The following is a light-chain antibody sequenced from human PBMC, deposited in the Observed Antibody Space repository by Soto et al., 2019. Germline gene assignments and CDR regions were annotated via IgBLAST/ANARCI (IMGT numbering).Light chain of an antibody. V-gene: IGLV2-14*01. Sequence: QSALTQPVSVSGSPGQSITISCTGTSSDVGAYNYVSWYQQLPGTAPKLMIYEVTNRPSGVSNRFSGSKSGNTASLTISGLQAEDEADYYCSSYTTTSTLVVFGTGTKLTVL. CDR3: SSYTTTSTLVV. CDR2: EVT. CDR1: SSDVGAYNY. J-gene: IGLJ1*01.